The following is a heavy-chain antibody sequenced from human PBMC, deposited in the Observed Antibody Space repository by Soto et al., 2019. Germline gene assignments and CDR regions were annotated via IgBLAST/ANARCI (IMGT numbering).Heavy chain of an antibody. CDR3: ARVSWSYTYYYYYYYMDV. D-gene: IGHD3-10*01. CDR2: IWYDANNK. V-gene: IGHV3-33*01. J-gene: IGHJ6*03. Sequence: GGSLRLSCAASGFTFSSYGMHWVRQAQGKGLEWVAVIWYDANNKYYAESVKGRFTISRDNSKNTLYLQMNNLIAEDTAVYYCARVSWSYTYYYYYYYMDVWGKGTLVTFSS. CDR1: GFTFSSYG.